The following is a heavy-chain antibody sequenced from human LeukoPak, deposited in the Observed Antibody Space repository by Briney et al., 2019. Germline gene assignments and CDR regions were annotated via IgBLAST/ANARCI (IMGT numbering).Heavy chain of an antibody. CDR3: ARADSVPAGDYHYWYMDV. CDR2: INPSGGST. Sequence: ASVKVSCKASGYTFTSYYMHWVRQAPGQGLEWMGIINPSGGSTSYAQKFQGRVTMTRDMSTSTVYMELSSLRSEDTAVYYCARADSVPAGDYHYWYMDVWGKGTTVTVSS. V-gene: IGHV1-46*01. D-gene: IGHD2-2*01. J-gene: IGHJ6*03. CDR1: GYTFTSYY.